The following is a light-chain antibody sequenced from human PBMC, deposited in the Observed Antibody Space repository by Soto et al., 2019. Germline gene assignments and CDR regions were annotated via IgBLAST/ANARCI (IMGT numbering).Light chain of an antibody. Sequence: QSALTQPASVSGSPGQSITISCTGSSSDIGNYNYVSWYQQHPGKAPKLMVYEVSNRPSGVSNRFSGSKSDNTASLTISGLQAEDEADYYCSSYTTSTWVFGGGTKLTVL. CDR3: SSYTTSTWV. CDR1: SSDIGNYNY. J-gene: IGLJ3*02. V-gene: IGLV2-14*01. CDR2: EVS.